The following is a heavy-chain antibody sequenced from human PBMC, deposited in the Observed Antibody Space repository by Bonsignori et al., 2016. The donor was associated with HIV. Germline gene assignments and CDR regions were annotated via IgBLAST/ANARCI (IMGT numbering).Heavy chain of an antibody. CDR3: AREAKLLGCVRGLRIFDS. Sequence: WVRQAPGQGLEWMGWVNPNSGGTNYAQTFQGRVTMSRDTSISTVYMELSRLRSDDTAVYDCAREAKLLGCVRGLRIFDSWGQGTLVTVSS. D-gene: IGHD3-10*01. CDR2: VNPNSGGT. J-gene: IGHJ4*02. V-gene: IGHV1-2*02.